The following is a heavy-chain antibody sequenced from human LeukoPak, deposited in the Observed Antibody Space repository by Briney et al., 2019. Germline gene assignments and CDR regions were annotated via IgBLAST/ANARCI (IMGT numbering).Heavy chain of an antibody. V-gene: IGHV5-10-1*01. D-gene: IGHD6-13*01. J-gene: IGHJ4*02. CDR3: ARPAAGGDDC. Sequence: GESLKTSCKGSGYSFTSSWISWMRQMPGKGLEWMGRIDPSDSYTNYSPSFQGHVTISADKSISTAYLQWSSLKASDTAMYYCARPAAGGDDCWGQGTLVTVSS. CDR2: IDPSDSYT. CDR1: GYSFTSSW.